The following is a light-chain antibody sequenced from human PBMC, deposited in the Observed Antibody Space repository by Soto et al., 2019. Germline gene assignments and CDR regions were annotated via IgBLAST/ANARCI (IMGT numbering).Light chain of an antibody. CDR1: RSEVGDFNH. V-gene: IGLV2-8*01. CDR2: EVT. J-gene: IGLJ1*01. CDR3: SSTTGSRKFDA. Sequence: QSVLTQPPSASGSPGQSVTISCTGGRSEVGDFNHVSWYQQQPGKAPQLMIYEVTKRPSGVPDRFSGSKSGDTASLTVSGLQAEDEADYYCSSTTGSRKFDAFGSGTKVTLL.